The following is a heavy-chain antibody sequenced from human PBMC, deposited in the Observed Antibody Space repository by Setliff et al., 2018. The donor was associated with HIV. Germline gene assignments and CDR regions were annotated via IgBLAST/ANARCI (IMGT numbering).Heavy chain of an antibody. Sequence: PSETLSLTCIVSGGSISISTYYWAWIRQPPGKGLEWIGSIYYSGSTYYNPSLKSRLTISIDTSKNQFSLKLSSVTAADTAVYYCARDRGGAAAGGYYYMDVWGKGTTVTVSS. CDR1: GGSISISTYY. CDR2: IYYSGST. CDR3: ARDRGGAAAGGYYYMDV. J-gene: IGHJ6*03. V-gene: IGHV4-39*07. D-gene: IGHD6-13*01.